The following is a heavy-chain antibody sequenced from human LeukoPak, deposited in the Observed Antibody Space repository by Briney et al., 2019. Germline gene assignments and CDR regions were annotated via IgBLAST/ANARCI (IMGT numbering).Heavy chain of an antibody. J-gene: IGHJ4*02. CDR1: GFTFDDYA. Sequence: PGRSLRLSCAASGFTFDDYAMHWVRQAPGKGLEWVSGISWNSGSIGYADSVKGRFTISRDNAKNSLYLQMNSLRAEDTALYYCARGVDTAMGPNFDYWGQGTLVTVSS. CDR2: ISWNSGSI. D-gene: IGHD5-18*01. V-gene: IGHV3-9*01. CDR3: ARGVDTAMGPNFDY.